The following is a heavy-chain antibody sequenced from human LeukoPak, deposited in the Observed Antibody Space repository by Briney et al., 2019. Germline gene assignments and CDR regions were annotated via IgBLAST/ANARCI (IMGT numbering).Heavy chain of an antibody. D-gene: IGHD5-24*01. CDR2: ISAYNGNT. Sequence: ASVKVSCKASGYTFTSYGISWVRQAPGQGLEWMGWISAYNGNTNYAQKLQGRVTMTTDTSTSTAYTELRSLRSDDTAVYYCARENRLQGSYYYGMDVWGQGTTVTVSS. J-gene: IGHJ6*02. V-gene: IGHV1-18*01. CDR1: GYTFTSYG. CDR3: ARENRLQGSYYYGMDV.